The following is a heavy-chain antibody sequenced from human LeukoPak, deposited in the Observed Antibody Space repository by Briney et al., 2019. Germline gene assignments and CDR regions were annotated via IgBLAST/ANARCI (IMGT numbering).Heavy chain of an antibody. CDR1: GFTFGDYA. D-gene: IGHD3-22*01. J-gene: IGHJ4*02. V-gene: IGHV3-49*04. Sequence: GGSLRLSCTASGFTFGDYAMSWVRQAPGKGLEWVGLIRSKAYGGTTEYAASVKGRFTISRDDPKSIAYLQMNSLKTEDTAVYYCTRDSVSDSSDYYYHTLWGQGTLVTVSS. CDR3: TRDSVSDSSDYYYHTL. CDR2: IRSKAYGGTT.